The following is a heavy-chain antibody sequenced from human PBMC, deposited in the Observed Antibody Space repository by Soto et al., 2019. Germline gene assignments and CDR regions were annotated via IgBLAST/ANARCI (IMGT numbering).Heavy chain of an antibody. CDR1: GGSFSGYY. CDR3: ARGRDFWSGYYTGCFDP. CDR2: INHSGST. Sequence: SETLSLTCAVYGGSFSGYYWSWIRQPPGKGLEWIGEINHSGSTNYNPSLKSGVTISVDTSKNQFSLKLTSVTAADTAVYYCARGRDFWSGYYTGCFDPWGQGTLVTVSS. D-gene: IGHD3-3*01. J-gene: IGHJ5*02. V-gene: IGHV4-34*01.